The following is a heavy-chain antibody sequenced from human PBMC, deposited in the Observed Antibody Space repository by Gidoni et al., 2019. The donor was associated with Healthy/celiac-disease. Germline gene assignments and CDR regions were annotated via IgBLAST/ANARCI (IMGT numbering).Heavy chain of an antibody. Sequence: QVQLQESGPGLVKPSETLSRTCTVSGYSISSGYYWGWIRRPPGKGLEWIGSIYPSGSTSSHPSLKSRVTISVDTSKNQFSLTLSSVPAADTAVYYCARVGLRGAAGNGYWGQGTLVTVSS. CDR1: GYSISSGYY. CDR3: ARVGLRGAAGNGY. J-gene: IGHJ4*02. V-gene: IGHV4-38-2*02. CDR2: IYPSGST. D-gene: IGHD6-13*01.